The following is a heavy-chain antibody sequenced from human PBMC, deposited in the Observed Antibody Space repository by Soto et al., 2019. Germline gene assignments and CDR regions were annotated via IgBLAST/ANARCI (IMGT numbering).Heavy chain of an antibody. CDR2: IIPIFGTA. V-gene: IGHV1-69*12. Sequence: QVQLVQSGAEVKKPGSSVKVSCKASGGTFSSYAISWVRQAPGQGLEWMGGIIPIFGTANYAQKFQGRVTITADESTSTAYMELSSLRSEDTAVYYCARDAYGGNSGTAWYFDLWGRGTLVTVSS. J-gene: IGHJ2*01. CDR3: ARDAYGGNSGTAWYFDL. CDR1: GGTFSSYA. D-gene: IGHD4-17*01.